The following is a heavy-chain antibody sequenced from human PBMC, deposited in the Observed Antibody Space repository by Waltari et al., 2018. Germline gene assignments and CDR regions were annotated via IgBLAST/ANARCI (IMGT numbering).Heavy chain of an antibody. Sequence: VHLVESGGGLVRPGRSLRLSCAASGFIFDDYGMDGVRQGPGKGLEWVAGINWNSGTIHYADSVKGRFTISRDNAENSLYLQMNSLTTEDTAVYYCTKDMDGATAMAPRLDFWGQGTLVTVSS. CDR2: INWNSGTI. CDR1: GFIFDDYG. V-gene: IGHV3-9*01. J-gene: IGHJ4*02. D-gene: IGHD5-18*01. CDR3: TKDMDGATAMAPRLDF.